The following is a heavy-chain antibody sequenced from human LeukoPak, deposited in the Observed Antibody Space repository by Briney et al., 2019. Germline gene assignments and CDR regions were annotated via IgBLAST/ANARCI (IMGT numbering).Heavy chain of an antibody. D-gene: IGHD6-19*01. CDR1: GGSISSYY. J-gene: IGHJ5*02. CDR2: IYYSGST. Sequence: SETLSLTCTVSGGSISSYYWSWIRQPPGKGLEWIGYIYYSGSTNYNPSLKSRVTISVDTSKNQFSLKLSSVTAADTAVYYCGRDIGYSSGSFWFDPWGQGTLVTVSS. V-gene: IGHV4-59*01. CDR3: GRDIGYSSGSFWFDP.